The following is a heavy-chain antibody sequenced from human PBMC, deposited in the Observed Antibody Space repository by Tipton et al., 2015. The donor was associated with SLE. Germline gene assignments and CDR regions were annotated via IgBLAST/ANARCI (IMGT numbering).Heavy chain of an antibody. Sequence: QLVQSGAEVKKPGESLKISCKASGYSFTTYWIGWVRQLPGKGLEWMGVIYPGDSEIRYSPSFQGQVTISADKSFSTAYLQWSSLKASDTAMYYCARERKDDKRDYWGQGTLVTVSS. V-gene: IGHV5-51*01. CDR3: ARERKDDKRDY. D-gene: IGHD5-24*01. CDR1: GYSFTTYW. CDR2: IYPGDSEI. J-gene: IGHJ4*02.